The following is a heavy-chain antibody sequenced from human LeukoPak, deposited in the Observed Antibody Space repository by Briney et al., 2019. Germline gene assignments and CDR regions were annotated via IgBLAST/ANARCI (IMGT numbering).Heavy chain of an antibody. Sequence: SETLSLTCTVSGGSISSSSYYWGWIRQPPGKGLEWIGYISHSGSTYYNPPLRSRVTISIDRSTNQFSLNLNSVTAADTAVYYCAGGYSSSSFTSFDYWGRGTLVTVSS. CDR1: GGSISSSSYY. CDR2: ISHSGST. V-gene: IGHV4-39*07. D-gene: IGHD6-6*01. J-gene: IGHJ4*02. CDR3: AGGYSSSSFTSFDY.